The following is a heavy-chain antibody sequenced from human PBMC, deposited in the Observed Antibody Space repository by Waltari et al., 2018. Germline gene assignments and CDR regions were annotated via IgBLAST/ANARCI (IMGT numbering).Heavy chain of an antibody. CDR1: GFTFRSYS. Sequence: EVQLVESGGGLVQPGGSLRLSCTASGFTFRSYSMVWVRQAPGKGLEWGATIKQDGSESYYVDSVKGRVTFSRDNAKNSLYLQMNSLRAEDTAVYYCARPYSSGWYINFDYWGQGTLVTVSS. J-gene: IGHJ4*02. D-gene: IGHD6-19*01. V-gene: IGHV3-7*01. CDR3: ARPYSSGWYINFDY. CDR2: IKQDGSES.